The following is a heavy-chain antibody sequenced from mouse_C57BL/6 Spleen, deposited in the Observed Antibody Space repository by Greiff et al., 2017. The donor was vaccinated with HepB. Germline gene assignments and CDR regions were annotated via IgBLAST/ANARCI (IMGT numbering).Heavy chain of an antibody. D-gene: IGHD2-5*01. CDR3: GRSYSNYEGWFAY. V-gene: IGHV1-80*01. CDR1: GYAFSSYW. CDR2: IYPGDGDT. J-gene: IGHJ3*01. Sequence: VQLQQSGAELVKPGASVKISCKASGYAFSSYWMNWVKQRPGKGLEWIGQIYPGDGDTNYNGKFKGKATLTADKPSSTAYMQLSSLTSEDSAVYFCGRSYSNYEGWFAYWGRGTLVTVSA.